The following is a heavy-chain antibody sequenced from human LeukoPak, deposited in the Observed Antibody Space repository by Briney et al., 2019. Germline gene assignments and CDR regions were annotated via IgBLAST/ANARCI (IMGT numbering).Heavy chain of an antibody. CDR2: INHSGST. J-gene: IGHJ6*04. CDR1: GGSFSGYY. Sequence: SETLSLTCAVYGGSFSGYYWSWIRQPPGKGLEWIGEINHSGSTNYNPSLKSRVTISVDTSKNQFSLKLSSVTAADTAEYYCARGRSSYQLLSYYYYGMDVWGKGTTVTVSS. CDR3: ARGRSSYQLLSYYYYGMDV. D-gene: IGHD2-2*01. V-gene: IGHV4-34*01.